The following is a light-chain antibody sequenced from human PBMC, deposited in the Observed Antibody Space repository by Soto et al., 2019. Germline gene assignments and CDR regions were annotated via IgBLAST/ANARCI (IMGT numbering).Light chain of an antibody. CDR2: SAS. V-gene: IGKV3-15*01. J-gene: IGKJ1*01. Sequence: EIVLTQSPATLSLSPGERATLSCRASQSVSSNLAWYQQKPGQAPRLLIYSASTRATDIPARFSGSGSGTEFTLTISSLQSEDFAVYYCQQYNNWPPGKFGQGTKVDIK. CDR3: QQYNNWPPGK. CDR1: QSVSSN.